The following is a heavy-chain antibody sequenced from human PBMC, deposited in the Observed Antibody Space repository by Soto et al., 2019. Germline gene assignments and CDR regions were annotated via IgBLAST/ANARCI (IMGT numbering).Heavy chain of an antibody. V-gene: IGHV3-33*01. CDR2: IWYDGSNK. Sequence: GGSLRLSCAASGFTFSSYGMHWVRQAPGKGLEWVAVIWYDGSNKYYADSVKGRFTISRDNSKNTLYLQMNSLRAEDTAVYYCAGKMYSSSSDYYGMDVWGQGTTVSVSS. D-gene: IGHD6-6*01. CDR1: GFTFSSYG. CDR3: AGKMYSSSSDYYGMDV. J-gene: IGHJ6*02.